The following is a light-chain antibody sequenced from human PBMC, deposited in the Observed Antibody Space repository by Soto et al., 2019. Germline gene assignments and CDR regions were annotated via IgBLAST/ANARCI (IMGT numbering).Light chain of an antibody. CDR1: SSDVGGYNY. J-gene: IGLJ2*01. CDR2: EVS. V-gene: IGLV2-8*01. Sequence: QSALTQPPSASGSPGQSVTISCTGTSSDVGGYNYVSWYQQHPGNAPKLMIYEVSKRPSGVPDRFSGSKSGNTASLTVSGLQAEDGADYYCSSYAGSNNLVFGGGTKLTVL. CDR3: SSYAGSNNLV.